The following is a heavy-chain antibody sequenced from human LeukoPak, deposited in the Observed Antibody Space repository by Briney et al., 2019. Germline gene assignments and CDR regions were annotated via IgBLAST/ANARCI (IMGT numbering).Heavy chain of an antibody. D-gene: IGHD2-2*01. CDR3: ARGRGVVVPAAIRRPNWFDP. CDR2: INHSGST. V-gene: IGHV4-34*01. CDR1: GGSFSGYY. Sequence: PSETLSLTCAVYGGSFSGYYWSWIRQPPGKGQEWIGEINHSGSTNYNPSLKSRVTISVDTSKNQFSLKLSSVTAADTAVYYCARGRGVVVPAAIRRPNWFDPWGQGTLVTVSS. J-gene: IGHJ5*02.